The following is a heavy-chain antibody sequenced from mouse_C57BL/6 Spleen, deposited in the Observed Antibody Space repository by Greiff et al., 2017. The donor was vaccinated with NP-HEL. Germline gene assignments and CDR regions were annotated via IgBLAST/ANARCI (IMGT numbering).Heavy chain of an antibody. Sequence: QVQLQQPGAELVRPGSSVKLSCKASGYTFTSYWMDWVKQRPGQGLEWIGNIYPSDSETHYNQKFKDKATLTVDKSSSTAYMQLSSLTSEDSAVYDCARSVLGRGSWFAYWGQGTLVTVAA. V-gene: IGHV1-61*01. J-gene: IGHJ3*01. CDR3: ARSVLGRGSWFAY. CDR2: IYPSDSET. CDR1: GYTFTSYW. D-gene: IGHD4-1*01.